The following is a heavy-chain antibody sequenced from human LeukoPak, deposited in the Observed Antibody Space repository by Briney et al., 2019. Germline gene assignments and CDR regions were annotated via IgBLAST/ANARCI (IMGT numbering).Heavy chain of an antibody. Sequence: SETLSLTFTVSGGSISSGGYYWSWIRQHPGKGLEWIGYIYYSGSTFYNPSLKSRVTISVDTSKNQFSLKLSSVTAADTAVYYCARGLGYCSGGSCYVSWFDPWGQGTLVTVSS. CDR3: ARGLGYCSGGSCYVSWFDP. CDR1: GGSISSGGYY. V-gene: IGHV4-31*03. D-gene: IGHD2-15*01. CDR2: IYYSGST. J-gene: IGHJ5*02.